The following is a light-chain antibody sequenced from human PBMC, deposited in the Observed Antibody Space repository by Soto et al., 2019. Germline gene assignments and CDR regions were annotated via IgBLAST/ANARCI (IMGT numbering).Light chain of an antibody. CDR3: QQYSRLYT. J-gene: IGKJ2*01. Sequence: DIQMTQSPSTLSASVGDRVTITCRASQSISSWLAWYQQKPGKAPKLLIYKASSLESGVPSRFSGSGSGTEFTLTISSLQPDDSATYYCQQYSRLYTFGQGTKVDIK. V-gene: IGKV1-5*03. CDR2: KAS. CDR1: QSISSW.